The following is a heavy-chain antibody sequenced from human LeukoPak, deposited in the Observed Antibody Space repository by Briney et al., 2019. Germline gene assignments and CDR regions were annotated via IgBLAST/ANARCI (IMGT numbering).Heavy chain of an antibody. V-gene: IGHV1-2*02. CDR1: GYTFTGYY. CDR2: INPNSGGT. D-gene: IGHD3-16*01. J-gene: IGHJ4*02. Sequence: ASVNVSCKASGYTFTGYYMHWVRQAPGQGLEWMGWINPNSGGTNYAQKFQGRVTMTRDTSISTAYMELSRLRSDDTAVYYCARVIEGGDYLDYWGQGTLVTVSP. CDR3: ARVIEGGDYLDY.